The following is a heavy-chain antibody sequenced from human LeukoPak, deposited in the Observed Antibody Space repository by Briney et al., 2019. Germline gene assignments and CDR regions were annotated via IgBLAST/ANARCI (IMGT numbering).Heavy chain of an antibody. J-gene: IGHJ4*02. Sequence: ASVKVSCKASGYTFTGYYMHWVRQAPGQGLERMGWINPNSGGTNYAQKFQGRVTMTRDTSISTAYMELSRLRSDDTAVYYCARVRATTTMIVLDYWGQGTLVTVSS. CDR3: ARVRATTTMIVLDY. D-gene: IGHD3-22*01. CDR1: GYTFTGYY. V-gene: IGHV1-2*02. CDR2: INPNSGGT.